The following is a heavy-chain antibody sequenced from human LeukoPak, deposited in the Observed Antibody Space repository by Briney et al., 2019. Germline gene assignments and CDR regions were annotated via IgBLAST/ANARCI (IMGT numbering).Heavy chain of an antibody. J-gene: IGHJ4*02. V-gene: IGHV6-1*01. CDR2: TYYRSKWFY. Sequence: SQTLSLTCDISGDSVSSNSAAWTWIRQSPSRGLEWLGRTYYRSKWFYEYGLSVKSRFTFKSDTSKNQFSLQLNSVTPEDTAVYYCAREQMGFDYWGQGTLVTVSS. CDR3: AREQMGFDY. CDR1: GDSVSSNSAA. D-gene: IGHD2-8*01.